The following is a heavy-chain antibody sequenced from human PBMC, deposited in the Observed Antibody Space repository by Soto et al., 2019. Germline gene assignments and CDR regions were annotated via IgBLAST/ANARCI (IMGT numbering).Heavy chain of an antibody. CDR2: IDGSSNYR. CDR1: GSPFRSYT. J-gene: IGHJ3*02. V-gene: IGHV3-21*01. Sequence: RSLRFSFGALGSPFRSYTLNWVRRCPGKGLQWVSSIDGSSNYRYYADSLRGRFTISRDNAKNSLYLEMSSLRAEDTATYYCASNRRKTVTGDGFDSWGQGTVVTVSS. D-gene: IGHD2-21*02. CDR3: ASNRRKTVTGDGFDS.